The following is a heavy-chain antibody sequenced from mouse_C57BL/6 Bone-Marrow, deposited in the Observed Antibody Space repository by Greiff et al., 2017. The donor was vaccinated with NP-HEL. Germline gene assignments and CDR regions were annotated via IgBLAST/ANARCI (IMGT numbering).Heavy chain of an antibody. J-gene: IGHJ4*01. CDR2: IRNKANGYTI. Sequence: VQLKESGGGLVQPGGSLSLSCAASGFTFTDYYMRWVRQPPGKALEWVGFIRNKANGYTIEYSASVKGRFTISRDNSQSILYLQMNALRAEDSATYYCARSIYYDYADDPFYRMDYWGQGTSVTVSS. D-gene: IGHD2-4*01. CDR1: GFTFTDYY. CDR3: ARSIYYDYADDPFYRMDY. V-gene: IGHV7-3*01.